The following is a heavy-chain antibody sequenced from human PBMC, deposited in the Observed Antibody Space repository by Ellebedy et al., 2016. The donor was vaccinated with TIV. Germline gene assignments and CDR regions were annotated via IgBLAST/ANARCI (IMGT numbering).Heavy chain of an antibody. CDR2: ISYDGSNK. CDR3: ATHYTAYSSGHIPS. J-gene: IGHJ5*02. D-gene: IGHD6-19*01. CDR1: GLTFSTYG. Sequence: GESLKISCADSGLTFSTYGMHWVRQAPGKGLEWVAAISYDGSNKYYAYSVEGRFTISRDNSKNTLYLQMNSLRAEDTAVYYCATHYTAYSSGHIPSWGQGTLVTVSS. V-gene: IGHV3-30*03.